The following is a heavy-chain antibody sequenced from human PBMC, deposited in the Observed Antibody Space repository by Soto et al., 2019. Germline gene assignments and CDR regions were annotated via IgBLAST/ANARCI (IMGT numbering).Heavy chain of an antibody. Sequence: ETLSLTCSVSGVFIGSALWGWIRQPTAKAPAYLGRTNSGGSANHNPSLKTRLSMSIDTSKNQFSLRLTSVTDADTAVYYCVNDHAALGAFDFWGHGILVTVSS. J-gene: IGHJ4*01. CDR2: TNSGGSA. V-gene: IGHV4-4*07. D-gene: IGHD2-8*01. CDR3: VNDHAALGAFDF. CDR1: GVFIGSAL.